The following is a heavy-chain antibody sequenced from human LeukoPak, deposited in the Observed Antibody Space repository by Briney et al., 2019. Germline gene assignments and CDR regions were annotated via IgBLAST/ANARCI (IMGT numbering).Heavy chain of an antibody. CDR2: INHSGST. V-gene: IGHV4-34*01. J-gene: IGHJ1*01. CDR3: ARYCSGGSCYGYFQH. Sequence: SETLSLTCAVYDGSFSGYYWSWIRQPPGKGLEWIGEINHSGSTNYNPSLKSRVTISVDTSKNQFSLKLSSVTAADTAVYYCARYCSGGSCYGYFQHWGQGTLVTVSS. CDR1: DGSFSGYY. D-gene: IGHD2-15*01.